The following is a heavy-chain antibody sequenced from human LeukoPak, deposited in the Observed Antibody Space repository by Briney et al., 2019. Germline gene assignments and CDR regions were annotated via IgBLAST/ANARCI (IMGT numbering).Heavy chain of an antibody. CDR1: GFTVSSNY. J-gene: IGHJ3*02. D-gene: IGHD5-12*01. V-gene: IGHV3-66*01. CDR3: ARDGRVVATSDAFDI. CDR2: IYSGGST. Sequence: GGSLRLSCAASGFTVSSNYMSWVRQAPGKGLEWVSVIYSGGSTYYADSVKGRFTISRDNSKNTLYLQMNSLRAEDTAVYYCARDGRVVATSDAFDIWGQGTMVTVSS.